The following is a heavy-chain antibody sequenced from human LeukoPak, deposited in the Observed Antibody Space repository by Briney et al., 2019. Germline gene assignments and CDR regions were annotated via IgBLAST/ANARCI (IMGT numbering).Heavy chain of an antibody. J-gene: IGHJ4*02. V-gene: IGHV1-69*13. Sequence: ASVNVSCKASGGTFSSYPISWVRQAPGQGHEWMGGIIPIFGTPNYAQKFQGRVTITADESTSTAYLELSSLRSEDTAVYYCARVNGYNVPGGLDYWGQGTLVTVSS. CDR2: IIPIFGTP. CDR3: ARVNGYNVPGGLDY. D-gene: IGHD5-24*01. CDR1: GGTFSSYP.